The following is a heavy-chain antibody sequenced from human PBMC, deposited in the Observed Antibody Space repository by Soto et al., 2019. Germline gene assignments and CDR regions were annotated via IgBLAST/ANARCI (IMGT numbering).Heavy chain of an antibody. D-gene: IGHD2-8*01. V-gene: IGHV4-34*01. J-gene: IGHJ5*02. CDR3: AGMVYASGVWFDP. Sequence: PSETLSLTCAVYGGSFSGYYWTWIRQPPGKGLEWIGEINHSGISNYNPSLKSRVTISVDTSKNQFSLKLSSVTAADTAVYYCAGMVYASGVWFDPWGQGTLVTVSS. CDR2: INHSGIS. CDR1: GGSFSGYY.